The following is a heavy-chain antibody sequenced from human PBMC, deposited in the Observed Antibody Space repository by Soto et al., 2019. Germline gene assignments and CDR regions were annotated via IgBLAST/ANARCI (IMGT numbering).Heavy chain of an antibody. CDR1: GFTFSSYS. D-gene: IGHD2-15*01. CDR2: ISSSSSYI. V-gene: IGHV3-21*01. CDR3: ARAARVVVAATGVDDWFDP. Sequence: EVQLVESGGGLVKPGGSLRLSCAASGFTFSSYSMNWVRQAPGKGLASVSSISSSSSYIYYADSVKGRFTISRDNAKNALYLQMNSLRAEDTAVYYCARAARVVVAATGVDDWFDPWGQGTLVNVSS. J-gene: IGHJ5*02.